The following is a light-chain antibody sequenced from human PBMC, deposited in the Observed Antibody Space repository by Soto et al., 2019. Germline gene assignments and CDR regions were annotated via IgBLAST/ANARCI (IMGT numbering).Light chain of an antibody. CDR1: PGAVTSGHY. Sequence: QAVVTQEPSLTVSPGGTVTLTCCSSPGAVTSGHYPYWFQQKPGQAPRTLIYDTSNKHSWTPARFSGSLLGGKAALTLSGAQPEDEAEYYCLLSYSGADAVFGGGTQLTV. V-gene: IGLV7-46*01. J-gene: IGLJ7*01. CDR3: LLSYSGADAV. CDR2: DTS.